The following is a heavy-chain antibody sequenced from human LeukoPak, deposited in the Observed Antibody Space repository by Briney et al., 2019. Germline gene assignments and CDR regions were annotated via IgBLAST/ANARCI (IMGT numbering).Heavy chain of an antibody. CDR3: AGKGYCSSTSCPPGDY. D-gene: IGHD2-2*01. CDR2: IYTSGST. J-gene: IGHJ4*02. V-gene: IGHV4-4*07. CDR1: GGSISSYY. Sequence: SETLSLTCTVSGGSISSYYWSWIRQPAGKGLEWIGRIYTSGSTNYNPSLKSRVTMSVDTSKNQFSLKLSSVTAADTAVYYCAGKGYCSSTSCPPGDYWGQGTLVAVSS.